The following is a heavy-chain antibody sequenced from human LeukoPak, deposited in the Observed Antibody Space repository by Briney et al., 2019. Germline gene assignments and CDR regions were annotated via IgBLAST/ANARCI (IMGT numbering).Heavy chain of an antibody. CDR3: ATLDYYGSGSALDY. CDR1: GYTFTSYG. J-gene: IGHJ4*02. D-gene: IGHD3-10*01. Sequence: ASVKVSCKASGYTFTSYGISWVRQAPGQGLEWMGWISVYNGNTNYAQKLQGRVTMTTDTSTSTAYMELRSLRSDDTAVYYCATLDYYGSGSALDYWGQGTLVTVSS. V-gene: IGHV1-18*01. CDR2: ISVYNGNT.